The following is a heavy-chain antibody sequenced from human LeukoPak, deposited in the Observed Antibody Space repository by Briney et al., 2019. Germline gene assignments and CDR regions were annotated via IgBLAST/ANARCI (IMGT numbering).Heavy chain of an antibody. D-gene: IGHD3-9*01. CDR2: IYYCGST. V-gene: IGHV4-31*03. Sequence: SETLSLTCTVSGGSISSCGFYWSWLRQHPGKDLVWIGYIYYCGSTYYSPFLKSRVTISVDTSKNQFSLKLSSVTAADTAVYYCARASGYSSCFDYWGQGTLVTVSS. CDR3: ARASGYSSCFDY. CDR1: GGSISSCGFY. J-gene: IGHJ4*02.